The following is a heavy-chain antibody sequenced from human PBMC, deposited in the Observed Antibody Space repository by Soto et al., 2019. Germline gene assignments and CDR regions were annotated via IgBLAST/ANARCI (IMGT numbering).Heavy chain of an antibody. D-gene: IGHD3-22*01. J-gene: IGHJ4*02. CDR2: IIPIFGTA. CDR3: ARGWGYDSTDYYYAY. Sequence: QVQLVQSGAEVRKPGSSVRVSCKASGGSFNRHTISWVRQAPGQGLEWMGGIIPIFGTANHAQKFQGRVTIIADEPTSTVYMELGSLRSDDTAIYYCARGWGYDSTDYYYAYWGQGTLVIVSS. CDR1: GGSFNRHT. V-gene: IGHV1-69*01.